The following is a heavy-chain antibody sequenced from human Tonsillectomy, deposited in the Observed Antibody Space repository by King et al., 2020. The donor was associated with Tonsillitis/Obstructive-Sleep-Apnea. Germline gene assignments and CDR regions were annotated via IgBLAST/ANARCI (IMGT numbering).Heavy chain of an antibody. CDR3: NRPIRNYSDYVTSSY. J-gene: IGHJ4*02. CDR2: IRMKANGGTT. Sequence: GGGWGEAGGGRGLRCTGCGFTVGEWARSWGGEAAGKVRYWGGFIRMKANGGTTEDAASVQGRFTISRDDSKSISYLHMNSLKTEDTAVYSCNRPIRNYSDYVTSSYWGPGPLVTVSS. D-gene: IGHD4-11*01. V-gene: IGHV3-49*04. CDR1: GFTVGEWA.